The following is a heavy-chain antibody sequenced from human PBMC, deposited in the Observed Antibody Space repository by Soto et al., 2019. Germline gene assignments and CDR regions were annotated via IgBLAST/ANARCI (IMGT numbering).Heavy chain of an antibody. V-gene: IGHV3-48*01. Sequence: GGSLRLSCAASGFTFSSYSMNWVRQAPGKGLEWVSYISSSSSTIYYADSVKGRFTISRDNSKSTLYLQMNSLGAEDTAVYYCARDLEVVPAAIGPGGYYYGMDVWGQGTTVTVSS. CDR2: ISSSSSTI. D-gene: IGHD2-2*01. J-gene: IGHJ6*02. CDR1: GFTFSSYS. CDR3: ARDLEVVPAAIGPGGYYYGMDV.